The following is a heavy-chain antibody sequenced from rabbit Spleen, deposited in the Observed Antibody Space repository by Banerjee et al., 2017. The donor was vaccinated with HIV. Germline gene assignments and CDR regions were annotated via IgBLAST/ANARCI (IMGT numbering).Heavy chain of an antibody. D-gene: IGHD1-1*01. CDR1: GFSFSSSYY. CDR2: IDAGSGGSD. V-gene: IGHV1S40*01. J-gene: IGHJ4*01. Sequence: QSLEESGGDLVKPGASLTLTCTASGFSFSSSYYMCWVRQAPGKGLEWIACIDAGSGGSDYYADWAKGRFTISRISSTTVTLQMTSLTAADTATYFCARGGGNTDSSIFNLWGQGTLVTVS. CDR3: ARGGGNTDSSIFNL.